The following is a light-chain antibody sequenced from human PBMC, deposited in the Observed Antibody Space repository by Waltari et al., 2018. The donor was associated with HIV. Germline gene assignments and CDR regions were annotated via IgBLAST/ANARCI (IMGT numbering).Light chain of an antibody. CDR3: QQLNTYPHT. V-gene: IGKV1-9*01. CDR1: QDSRNS. J-gene: IGKJ2*01. CDR2: STS. Sequence: DTPLTQSPSFLAASVGDRVTITCRASQDSRNSLAWYKQRPGKAPKLLMYSTSTLQSGVPSRFRGSRSRTEFTLTIASLQAEDFATYFCQQLNTYPHTFGQGTKVEI.